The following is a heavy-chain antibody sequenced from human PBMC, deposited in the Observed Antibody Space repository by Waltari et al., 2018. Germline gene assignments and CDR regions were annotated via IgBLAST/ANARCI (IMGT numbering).Heavy chain of an antibody. Sequence: QVQLVQSGAEVKKPGSSVKVSCKASGGTFSSYAISWVRQAPGQGLEWMGGIIPILGIANYAQKFQGRVTITADESTSTAYMELSSLRSEDTAVYYCARGGAVSLRFLDGAFDIWGQGTMVTVSS. CDR3: ARGGAVSLRFLDGAFDI. V-gene: IGHV1-69*04. J-gene: IGHJ3*02. CDR1: GGTFSSYA. D-gene: IGHD3-3*01. CDR2: IIPILGIA.